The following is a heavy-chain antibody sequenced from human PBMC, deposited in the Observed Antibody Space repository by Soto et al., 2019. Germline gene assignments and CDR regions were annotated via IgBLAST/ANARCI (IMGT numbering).Heavy chain of an antibody. CDR3: VIDLLGYSCSWYDYYGKDV. Sequence: PGGSLRLSCAASGFTFSGYAMSWVRQAPGKGLEWVSAISGSGGSTYYADSVKGRFTISRDNSKNTLYLQMNSLRSEDTAVYYCVIDLLGYSCSWYDYYGKDVWGQGSTVIVSS. CDR1: GFTFSGYA. J-gene: IGHJ6*02. CDR2: ISGSGGST. V-gene: IGHV3-23*01. D-gene: IGHD6-13*01.